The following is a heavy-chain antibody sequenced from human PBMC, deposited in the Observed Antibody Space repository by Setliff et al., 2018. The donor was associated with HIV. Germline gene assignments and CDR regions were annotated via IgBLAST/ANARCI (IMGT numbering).Heavy chain of an antibody. Sequence: SLKISCVASGFTFSTYWMTWVRQAPEKGLEWVASIKEDGSEEYYVDSVKGRFTISRDNAKNSLYLQMNSLRAEDTAVYYCVTDRDRNLPQWGQGTLVTVSS. J-gene: IGHJ4*02. CDR2: IKEDGSEE. V-gene: IGHV3-7*01. CDR1: GFTFSTYW. CDR3: VTDRDRNLPQ.